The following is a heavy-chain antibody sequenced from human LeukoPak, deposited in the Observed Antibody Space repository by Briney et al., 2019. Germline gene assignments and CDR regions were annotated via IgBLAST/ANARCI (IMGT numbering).Heavy chain of an antibody. J-gene: IGHJ6*03. CDR2: INHSGST. V-gene: IGHV4-34*01. CDR3: ARGLAARRNYYYYMDV. Sequence: PSETLSLTCAVYGGSFSGYYWSWIRQPPGKGLEWIGEINHSGSTNYNPSLKSRVTISVDTSKNQFSLKLSSVTAADTAVYYCARGLAARRNYYYYMDVWGKGTTVTVSS. D-gene: IGHD6-6*01. CDR1: GGSFSGYY.